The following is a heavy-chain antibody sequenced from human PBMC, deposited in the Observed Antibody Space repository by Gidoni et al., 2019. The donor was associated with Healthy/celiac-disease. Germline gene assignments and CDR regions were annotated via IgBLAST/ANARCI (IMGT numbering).Heavy chain of an antibody. J-gene: IGHJ4*02. CDR1: GGSSSRSRYY. Sequence: QLQLQESGPGLVKPSETLSLTCTVSGGSSSRSRYYSGWIRPPPGTGLEWIWSIYYSGSTYYNPSLKSRVTISVDTSKNQFSLKLSSVTAADTAVYYCARHLSHYSTWGYWGQGTLVTVSS. D-gene: IGHD6-13*01. CDR2: IYYSGST. V-gene: IGHV4-39*01. CDR3: ARHLSHYSTWGY.